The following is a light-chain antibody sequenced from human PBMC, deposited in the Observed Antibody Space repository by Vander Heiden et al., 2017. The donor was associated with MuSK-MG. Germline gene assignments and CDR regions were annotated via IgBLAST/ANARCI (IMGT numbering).Light chain of an antibody. J-gene: IGKJ4*01. Sequence: AIHLTQSPSSLSASIGDRVAITCRASLGIGTALAWYQQKPGKGPNLLIYDASNLESGVPSRFSGSGSGTDFTLTISGLQPEDFATYYCQQFSSYPLSFGGGTKVEIK. V-gene: IGKV1-13*02. CDR1: LGIGTA. CDR2: DAS. CDR3: QQFSSYPLS.